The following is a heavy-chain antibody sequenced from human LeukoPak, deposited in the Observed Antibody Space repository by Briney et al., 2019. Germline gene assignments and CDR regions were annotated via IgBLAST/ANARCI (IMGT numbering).Heavy chain of an antibody. V-gene: IGHV4-4*09. Sequence: SETLSLTCTVSGGSISGYCWSWIRQPPGKGLEWIGYIFTSGTTNYDPSLRGRLTMSVDTSKNQFSLNLSSVTAADTAVYYCARHGGWGNNWFDPWGQGTLVTVSS. CDR2: IFTSGTT. CDR1: GGSISGYC. D-gene: IGHD7-27*01. J-gene: IGHJ5*02. CDR3: ARHGGWGNNWFDP.